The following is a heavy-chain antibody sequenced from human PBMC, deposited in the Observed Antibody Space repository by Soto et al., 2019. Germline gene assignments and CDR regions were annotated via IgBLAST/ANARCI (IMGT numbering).Heavy chain of an antibody. D-gene: IGHD3-9*01. J-gene: IGHJ4*02. V-gene: IGHV4-39*01. CDR2: IYYSGRT. Sequence: PSETLSLTCIVSGESISSSSYYWGWILQPPGKGFEWIGSIYYSGRTYYNPSFKSRVTISIDTSKNQFSLKLSSLTATDTAVYYCARVHMVLRYFDWLFYFDYCGQGTLVTVSS. CDR3: ARVHMVLRYFDWLFYFDY. CDR1: GESISSSSYY.